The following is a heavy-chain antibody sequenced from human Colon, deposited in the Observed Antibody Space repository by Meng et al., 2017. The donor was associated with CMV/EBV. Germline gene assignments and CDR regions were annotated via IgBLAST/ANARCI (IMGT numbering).Heavy chain of an antibody. D-gene: IGHD4-23*01. J-gene: IGHJ4*02. Sequence: SGASITETNRYWCWVRQPPGKALESVGYVWHDGPVKYNPSLKSRLSISIDTSNSRFSLQLTSLTTADTAVYYCAKAAGGNPPYFVSWGPGALVTVSS. CDR1: GASITETNRY. CDR2: VWHDGPV. V-gene: IGHV4-61*01. CDR3: AKAAGGNPPYFVS.